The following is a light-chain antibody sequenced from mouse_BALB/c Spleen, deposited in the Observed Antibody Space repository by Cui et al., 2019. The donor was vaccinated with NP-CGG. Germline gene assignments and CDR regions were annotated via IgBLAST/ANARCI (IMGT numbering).Light chain of an antibody. Sequence: QAVVTQESALTTSPGETVTLTCRSSTGAVTTSNYANWVQEKPDHLFTGLIGGTNNRAPGVHARFSGSLIGDKAALTITGAQTEDEAIYFCALWYSSHWVFGGGTKLTVL. CDR3: ALWYSSHWV. CDR1: TGAVTTSNY. CDR2: GTN. J-gene: IGLJ1*01. V-gene: IGLV1*01.